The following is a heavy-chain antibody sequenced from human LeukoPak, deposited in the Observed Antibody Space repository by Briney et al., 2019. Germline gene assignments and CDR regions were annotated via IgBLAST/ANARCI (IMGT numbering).Heavy chain of an antibody. CDR3: AKDVGLIDPFDY. V-gene: IGHV3-23*01. J-gene: IGHJ4*02. D-gene: IGHD3-10*01. CDR2: ITGSDGTT. Sequence: GGSLRLSCAASGFTFNNYGMSWVRQAPGKGLDWVASITGSDGTTYYADSVKGRFTISRDNSKNTLYLQMNSLRAEDTAVYYCAKDVGLIDPFDYWGQGTLVTVSS. CDR1: GFTFNNYG.